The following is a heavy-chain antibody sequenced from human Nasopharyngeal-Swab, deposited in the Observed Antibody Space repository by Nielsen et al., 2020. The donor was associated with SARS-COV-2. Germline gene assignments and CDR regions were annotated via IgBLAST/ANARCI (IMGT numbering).Heavy chain of an antibody. J-gene: IGHJ5*02. D-gene: IGHD2-2*01. CDR2: FDPEDGET. CDR1: GYTLTELS. V-gene: IGHV1-24*01. Sequence: ASVKVSCKVSGYTLTELSMHWVRQAPGKGLEWMGGFDPEDGETIYAQKFQGRVTMTEDTSTSTAYMELRSLRSDDTAVYYCAREPPLGYCSSTSCPGWFDPWGQGTLVTVSS. CDR3: AREPPLGYCSSTSCPGWFDP.